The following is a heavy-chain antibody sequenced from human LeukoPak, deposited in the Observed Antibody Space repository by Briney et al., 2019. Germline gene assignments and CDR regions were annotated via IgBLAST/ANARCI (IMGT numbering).Heavy chain of an antibody. Sequence: PGGSLRLSCAASGFTFSSYEMNWVRQAPGKGLEWVSYISSSGSTIYYADSVKGRFTISRDNSKNTLYLQMNSLRAEDTAVYYCAKDSRNPYYDILTGLGYLDYWGQGTLVTVSS. CDR2: ISSSGSTI. CDR3: AKDSRNPYYDILTGLGYLDY. J-gene: IGHJ4*02. V-gene: IGHV3-48*03. D-gene: IGHD3-9*01. CDR1: GFTFSSYE.